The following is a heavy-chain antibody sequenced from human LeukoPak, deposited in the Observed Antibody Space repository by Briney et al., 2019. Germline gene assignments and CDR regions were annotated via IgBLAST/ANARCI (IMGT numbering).Heavy chain of an antibody. CDR3: ARHSCTNGVCYSPSYYSLDV. V-gene: IGHV4-34*01. D-gene: IGHD2-8*01. CDR1: GGSLNTHY. Sequence: SETLSLTCAVYGGSLNTHYWSWIRQPPGKGLEWIGEINHSGDTNYKPSLKSRVTISVDTSKNQFSLKLNSVTASDTAVYYCARHSCTNGVCYSPSYYSLDVWGQGTTVSVSS. J-gene: IGHJ6*02. CDR2: INHSGDT.